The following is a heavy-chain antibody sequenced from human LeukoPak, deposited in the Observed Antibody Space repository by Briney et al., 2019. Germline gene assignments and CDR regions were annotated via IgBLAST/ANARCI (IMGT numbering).Heavy chain of an antibody. V-gene: IGHV4-30-4*01. CDR1: GGSISSGDYY. Sequence: SQTLSLTRTVSGGSISSGDYYWSWIRQPPGKGLEWIGYIYYSGSTYYNPSLKSRVTISVDTSKNQFSLKLSSVTAADTAVYYCARDSLSGYDYYYYGMDVWGQGTTVTVSS. CDR3: ARDSLSGYDYYYYGMDV. CDR2: IYYSGST. J-gene: IGHJ6*02. D-gene: IGHD5-12*01.